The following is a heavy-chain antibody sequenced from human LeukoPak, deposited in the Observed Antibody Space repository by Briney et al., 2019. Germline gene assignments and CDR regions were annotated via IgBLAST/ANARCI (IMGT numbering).Heavy chain of an antibody. J-gene: IGHJ4*02. CDR3: AKVLLDSSGWYGGSDY. V-gene: IGHV3-23*01. D-gene: IGHD6-19*01. CDR1: GFSFSRSV. Sequence: PGGSLRLSCAASGFSFSRSVMNWVRQAPGKGLQWLSLISGSGDSTYYADSVKGRFTSSRDNSKNTLYLQMNSLRAEDTAVYYCAKVLLDSSGWYGGSDYWGQGTLVTVSS. CDR2: ISGSGDST.